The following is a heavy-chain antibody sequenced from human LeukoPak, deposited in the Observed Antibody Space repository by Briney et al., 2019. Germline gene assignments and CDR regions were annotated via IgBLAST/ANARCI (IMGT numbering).Heavy chain of an antibody. J-gene: IGHJ5*02. Sequence: GGSLRLSCAASGFTFSGDALNWVRQAPGKGLEWVSSISGRGAGSTYYADSVKGRFTISRDYSKNTLYLQMNSLRAEDTAVYYCARARGAAVTFDPWGQGTLVTVSS. V-gene: IGHV3-23*01. D-gene: IGHD3-10*01. CDR3: ARARGAAVTFDP. CDR1: GFTFSGDA. CDR2: ISGRGAGST.